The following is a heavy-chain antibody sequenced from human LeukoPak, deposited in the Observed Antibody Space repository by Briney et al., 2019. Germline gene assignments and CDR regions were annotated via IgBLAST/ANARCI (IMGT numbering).Heavy chain of an antibody. CDR2: IYYSGST. J-gene: IGHJ4*02. V-gene: IGHV4-34*01. CDR3: ARSDTRRTYYYDSSLYYFDY. Sequence: SETLSLACAVYGGSFSGYYWSWIRQPPGKGLEWIGSIYYSGSTYYNPSLKSRVTISVDTSKNQFSLKLSSVTAADTAVYYCARSDTRRTYYYDSSLYYFDYWGQGTLVTVSS. CDR1: GGSFSGYY. D-gene: IGHD3-22*01.